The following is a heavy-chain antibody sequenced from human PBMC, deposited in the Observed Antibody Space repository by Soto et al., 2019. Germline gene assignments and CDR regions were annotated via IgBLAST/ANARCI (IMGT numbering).Heavy chain of an antibody. D-gene: IGHD2-15*01. J-gene: IGHJ5*02. CDR1: GYTFTSYD. CDR3: ASQSEYPLGSWFDP. Sequence: QVQLVQSGAEVKKPGASVKVSCKASGYTFTSYDINWVRQATGQGLEWMGWMNPNSVNTGYAQKSEGRVTMTSNTTISTTYLELRSLRSEDTALYYCASQSEYPLGSWFDPWGQGSLVTVSS. CDR2: MNPNSVNT. V-gene: IGHV1-8*01.